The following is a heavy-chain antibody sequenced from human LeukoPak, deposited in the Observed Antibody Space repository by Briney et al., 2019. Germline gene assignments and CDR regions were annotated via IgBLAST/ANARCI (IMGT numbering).Heavy chain of an antibody. Sequence: SETLSLTCTVSGGSISSYYWSWIRQPPGKGLEWIGYIYYSGSTNYNPSLKSRVTISVDTSKNQFSLKLSSVTAADTAVYYCARGVVVAAPFDYWGQGTLVTVSS. D-gene: IGHD2-15*01. CDR3: ARGVVVAAPFDY. CDR1: GGSISSYY. CDR2: IYYSGST. J-gene: IGHJ4*02. V-gene: IGHV4-59*01.